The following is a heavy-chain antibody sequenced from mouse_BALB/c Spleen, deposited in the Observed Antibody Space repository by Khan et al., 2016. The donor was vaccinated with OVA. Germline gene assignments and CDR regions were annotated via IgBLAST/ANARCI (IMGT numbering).Heavy chain of an antibody. CDR3: ARESYYDNSYYAMDY. D-gene: IGHD2-1*01. V-gene: IGHV1S41*01. J-gene: IGHJ4*01. Sequence: DPVKPGASVKLSCKASGYTFTSYWINWIKQRPGQGLEWIGRTAPGSGSTHLNEMFKGKATLTVDTSSNTACIQLSSLSSEDSAVYFCARESYYDNSYYAMDYWGQGTSVTVSS. CDR2: TAPGSGST. CDR1: GYTFTSYW.